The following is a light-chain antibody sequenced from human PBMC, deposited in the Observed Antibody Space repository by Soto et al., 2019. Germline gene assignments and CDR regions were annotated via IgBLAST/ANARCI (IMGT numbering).Light chain of an antibody. Sequence: DIVMTQSPDSLAVSLGERATINCRSSQSILYSSNNKNYLAWYQQKPGQPPKLLIYWASTRESGVPDRFSGSGSGTDFTLTISSLQAEDVAVYYCQHYHHFPPTFGRGTRLEIK. J-gene: IGKJ2*01. CDR2: WAS. V-gene: IGKV4-1*01. CDR1: QSILYSSNNKNY. CDR3: QHYHHFPPT.